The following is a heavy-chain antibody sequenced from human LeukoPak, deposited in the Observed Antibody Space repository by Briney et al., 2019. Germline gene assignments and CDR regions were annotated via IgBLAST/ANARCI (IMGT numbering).Heavy chain of an antibody. CDR3: ARGYSYDYYFDY. D-gene: IGHD5-18*01. Sequence: PSETLSLTCTVSGGSISSYYWSWIRQPPGKGLEWIGYIYYSGSTNYNPPLKSRVTISVDTSKNQFSLKLSSVTAADTAVYYCARGYSYDYYFDYWGQGTLVTVSS. V-gene: IGHV4-59*01. CDR1: GGSISSYY. J-gene: IGHJ4*02. CDR2: IYYSGST.